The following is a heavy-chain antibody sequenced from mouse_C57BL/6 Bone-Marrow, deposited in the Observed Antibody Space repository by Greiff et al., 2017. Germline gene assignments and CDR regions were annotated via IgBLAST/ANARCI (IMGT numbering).Heavy chain of an antibody. Sequence: VQLQQSGPELVKPGASVKISCKASGYTFTDYYMNWVKQSHGKSLEWIGDINPNNGGTSYNQKFKGKATLTVDKSSSTAYMELRSLTSEDSAVYYRAGGSGYLWVAYWGQGTLVTVSA. J-gene: IGHJ3*01. CDR3: AGGSGYLWVAY. V-gene: IGHV1-26*01. D-gene: IGHD3-2*02. CDR2: INPNNGGT. CDR1: GYTFTDYY.